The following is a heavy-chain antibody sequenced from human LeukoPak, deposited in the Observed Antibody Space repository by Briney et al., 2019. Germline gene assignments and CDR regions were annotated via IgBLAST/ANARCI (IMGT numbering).Heavy chain of an antibody. CDR1: GFTFSTYG. D-gene: IGHD5-18*01. J-gene: IGHJ6*03. Sequence: GGSLRLSCAASGFTFSTYGMTWVRQAPGKGLEWVSTISGSGGSTYYADSVKGRFTISRDNSKNTLYLQMNSLRAEDTAVYYCAREQNTAMVYYYYYMDVWGKGTTVTVSS. CDR2: ISGSGGST. V-gene: IGHV3-23*01. CDR3: AREQNTAMVYYYYYMDV.